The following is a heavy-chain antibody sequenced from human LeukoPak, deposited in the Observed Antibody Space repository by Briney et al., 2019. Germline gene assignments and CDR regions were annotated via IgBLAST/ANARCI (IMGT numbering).Heavy chain of an antibody. J-gene: IGHJ3*02. V-gene: IGHV3-30*03. Sequence: GGSLRVSCAASGFTVSRTNMSWVRQAPGKGLEWVAVISYDGSNKYYADSVKGRFTISRDNSKNTLYLQMNSLRAEDTAVYYCARDTTVVTPDGFDIWGQGTMVTVSS. CDR2: ISYDGSNK. D-gene: IGHD4-23*01. CDR3: ARDTTVVTPDGFDI. CDR1: GFTVSRTN.